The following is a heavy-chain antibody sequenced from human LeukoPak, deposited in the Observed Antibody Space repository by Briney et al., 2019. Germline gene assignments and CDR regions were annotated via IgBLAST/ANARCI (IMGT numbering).Heavy chain of an antibody. CDR3: ARVLGLVPAAGSYFYYGMDV. J-gene: IGHJ6*02. CDR2: INPYSGGT. D-gene: IGHD2-2*01. V-gene: IGHV1-2*02. Sequence: ASVKVSCKASGYAFTGYYIHWVRQAPGQGLEWVGWINPYSGGTNYAQKFQGRVTMTSDTSISTAYMELSRLRSDDTAVYYSARVLGLVPAAGSYFYYGMDVWGQGTTVTVSS. CDR1: GYAFTGYY.